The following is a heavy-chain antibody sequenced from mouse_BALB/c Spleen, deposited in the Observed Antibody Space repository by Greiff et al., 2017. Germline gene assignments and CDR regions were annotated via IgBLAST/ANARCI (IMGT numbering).Heavy chain of an antibody. CDR2: ISSGGST. CDR1: GFTFSSYA. CDR3: ANYYEGFAY. J-gene: IGHJ3*01. Sequence: DVMLVESGGGLVKPGGSLKLSCAASGFTFSSYAMSWVRQTPEKRLEWVASISSGGSTYYPDSVKGRFTISRDNARNILYLQMSSLRSEDTAMYYCANYYEGFAYWGQGTLVTVSA. D-gene: IGHD2-4*01. V-gene: IGHV5-6-5*01.